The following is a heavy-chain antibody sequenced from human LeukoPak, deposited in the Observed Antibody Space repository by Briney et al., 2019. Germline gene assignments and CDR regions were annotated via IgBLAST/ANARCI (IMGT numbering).Heavy chain of an antibody. CDR1: GFTFDDYA. J-gene: IGHJ1*01. CDR3: AKGRNYYGSGTFAEYFQH. CDR2: ISWNSGSI. Sequence: GGSLRLSCAASGFTFDDYAMHWVRQAPGKGPEWVSGISWNSGSIGYADSVKGRFTISRDNAKNSLYLQMNSLRSEDTALYYCAKGRNYYGSGTFAEYFQHWGQGTLVTVSS. V-gene: IGHV3-9*01. D-gene: IGHD3-10*01.